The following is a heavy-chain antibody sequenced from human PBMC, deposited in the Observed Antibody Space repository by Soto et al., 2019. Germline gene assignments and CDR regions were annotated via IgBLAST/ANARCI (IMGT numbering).Heavy chain of an antibody. J-gene: IGHJ6*03. Sequence: SETLSLTCAVYGGSFSGYYWSWIRQPPGKGLEWIGEINHSGSTNYNPSLKSRVTISVDTSKNQFSLKLSSVTAADTAVYYCAREQSILTGYYKDYYYYYMDVWGKGTTVTVSS. V-gene: IGHV4-34*01. D-gene: IGHD3-9*01. CDR2: INHSGST. CDR3: AREQSILTGYYKDYYYYYMDV. CDR1: GGSFSGYY.